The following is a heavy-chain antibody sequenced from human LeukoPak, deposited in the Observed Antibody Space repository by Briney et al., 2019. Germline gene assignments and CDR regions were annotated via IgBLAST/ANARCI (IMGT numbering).Heavy chain of an antibody. CDR2: ISAYNGNT. V-gene: IGHV1-18*04. D-gene: IGHD5-12*01. Sequence: ASVKVSCKASGYTFTSYGISWVRQAPGQGLEWMGWISAYNGNTNYAQKLRGRVTMTTDTSTSTAYMELRSLRSDDTAVYYCARNPLPLYSGYDYLFDYWGQGTLVTVSS. CDR1: GYTFTSYG. CDR3: ARNPLPLYSGYDYLFDY. J-gene: IGHJ4*02.